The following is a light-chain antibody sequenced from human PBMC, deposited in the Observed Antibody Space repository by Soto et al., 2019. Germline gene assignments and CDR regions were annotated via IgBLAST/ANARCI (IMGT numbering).Light chain of an antibody. CDR2: TND. Sequence: QSVLTQPPSASGTPGQRVTISCSGSSSNIGRNPVYWYQQVPGTAPKLLFYTNDQRPSGVPDRFSGSNSGTSASLAISGLRSEDEADYYCAAWDDSLSGPVFGGGTQLTVL. CDR1: SSNIGRNP. CDR3: AAWDDSLSGPV. J-gene: IGLJ3*02. V-gene: IGLV1-47*02.